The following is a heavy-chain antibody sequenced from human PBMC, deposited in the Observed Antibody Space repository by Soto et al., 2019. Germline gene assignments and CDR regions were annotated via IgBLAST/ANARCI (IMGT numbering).Heavy chain of an antibody. CDR1: GGSFSGYY. Sequence: QVQLQQWGAGLLKPSETLSLTCAVYGGSFSGYYWSWIRQPPGKGLEWIGEINHSGSTNYNPSLKSRVTISVDTSKTQFSLKLRSVTAADTAVYYCARPTYCSSTNCNDAFDIWGQGTMVTVSS. CDR3: ARPTYCSSTNCNDAFDI. J-gene: IGHJ3*02. CDR2: INHSGST. D-gene: IGHD2-2*01. V-gene: IGHV4-34*01.